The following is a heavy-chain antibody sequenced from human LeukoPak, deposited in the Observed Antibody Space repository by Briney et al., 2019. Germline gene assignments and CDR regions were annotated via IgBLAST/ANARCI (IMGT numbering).Heavy chain of an antibody. CDR1: GYTLTELS. D-gene: IGHD4-17*01. J-gene: IGHJ3*02. CDR2: FDPEDGET. V-gene: IGHV1-24*01. Sequence: ASVKVSCKVSGYTLTELSMHWVRQAPGKGLEWMGGFDPEDGETIYAQKFQGRVTMTEDTSTDTAYTELSSLRSEDTAVYYCATIRSEEIEKPPTTVTNAFDIWGQGTMVTVSS. CDR3: ATIRSEEIEKPPTTVTNAFDI.